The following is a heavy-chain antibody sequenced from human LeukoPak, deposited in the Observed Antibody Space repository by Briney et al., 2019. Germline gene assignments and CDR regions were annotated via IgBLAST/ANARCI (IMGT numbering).Heavy chain of an antibody. CDR3: ATVDYGESFDY. D-gene: IGHD4-17*01. J-gene: IGHJ4*02. V-gene: IGHV1-18*01. CDR2: ISGSNGNT. Sequence: ASVKVSCKAFGYTFTRYGVSWVRQAPGQGLEWIGWISGSNGNTNYAQNFQGRVTMTTDSSTSTAYMELRSLRSDDTAVYYCATVDYGESFDYWGQGTLVTVSS. CDR1: GYTFTRYG.